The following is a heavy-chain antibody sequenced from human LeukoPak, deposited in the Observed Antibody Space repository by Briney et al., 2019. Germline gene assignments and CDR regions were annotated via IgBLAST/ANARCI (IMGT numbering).Heavy chain of an antibody. CDR2: INHSGST. V-gene: IGHV4-39*07. CDR1: GVSISSSSYY. J-gene: IGHJ3*02. CDR3: ARRGYYGDAYDI. Sequence: SETLSLTCNVSGVSISSSSYYWGWIRQPPGKGLEWIGEINHSGSTNYNPSLKSRVTISVDTSKNQFSLKVRSVTAADTAVYYCARRGYYGDAYDIWGQGTMVTVSS. D-gene: IGHD3-22*01.